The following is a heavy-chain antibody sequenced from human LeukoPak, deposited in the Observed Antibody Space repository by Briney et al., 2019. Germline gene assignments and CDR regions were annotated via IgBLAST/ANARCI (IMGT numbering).Heavy chain of an antibody. CDR3: ARDRELPRWFDP. Sequence: SETLSLTCTVSGGSISSSSYCWGWIRQPPGKGLEWIGSIFYSGSTYYNPSLKSRITISVDTSKNQFSLKLSSVTAADTAVYYCARDRELPRWFDPWGQGTLVTVSS. CDR2: IFYSGST. CDR1: GGSISSSSYC. V-gene: IGHV4-39*07. D-gene: IGHD1-26*01. J-gene: IGHJ5*02.